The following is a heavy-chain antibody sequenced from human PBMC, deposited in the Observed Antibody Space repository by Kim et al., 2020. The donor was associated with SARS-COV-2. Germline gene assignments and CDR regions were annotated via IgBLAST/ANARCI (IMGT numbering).Heavy chain of an antibody. D-gene: IGHD5-12*01. CDR1: GYSFTGYY. CDR2: INAYSGGT. CDR3: ARSGYNLRADP. J-gene: IGHJ5*02. V-gene: IGHV1-2*06. Sequence: ASVKVSCKASGYSFTGYYMHWVRQAPGQGLEWMGRINAYSGGTNYAQKFQGRVTMTRDTSITTAYMVLTRLTSDDTAVYYCARSGYNLRADPWGQGTPVTVSS.